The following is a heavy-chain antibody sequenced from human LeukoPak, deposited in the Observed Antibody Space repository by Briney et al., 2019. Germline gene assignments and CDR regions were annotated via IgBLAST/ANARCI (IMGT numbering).Heavy chain of an antibody. CDR1: GFTFSSYW. J-gene: IGHJ4*02. Sequence: GGSLRLSCAASGFTFSSYWMSWVRQAPGKGLEWVANIKKGGSEKYYVDSVRGRFTISRDNAKTSLYLQMISLRAEDTAVYYCARHLSGVTGYTYGRGIDYWGQGTLVTVSS. CDR3: ARHLSGVTGYTYGRGIDY. V-gene: IGHV3-7*01. D-gene: IGHD5-18*01. CDR2: IKKGGSEK.